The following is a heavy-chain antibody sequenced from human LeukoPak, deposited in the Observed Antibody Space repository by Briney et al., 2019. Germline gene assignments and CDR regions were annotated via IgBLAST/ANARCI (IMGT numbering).Heavy chain of an antibody. Sequence: SETLSLTSTVSGRSISSGGYYWSWIRQHPGKGLEWIGYIYYSGSTYYNPSLESRVTISVDTSKNQFSLKLSSVTAAVTAVYYCARLEIMDDLGYPGGVFDYWGQGTLVTVSS. J-gene: IGHJ4*02. D-gene: IGHD2-15*01. V-gene: IGHV4-31*03. CDR1: GRSISSGGYY. CDR3: ARLEIMDDLGYPGGVFDY. CDR2: IYYSGST.